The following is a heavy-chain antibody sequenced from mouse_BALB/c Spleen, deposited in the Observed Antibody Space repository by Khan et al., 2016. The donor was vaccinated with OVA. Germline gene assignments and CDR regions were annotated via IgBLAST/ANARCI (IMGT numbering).Heavy chain of an antibody. J-gene: IGHJ4*01. CDR2: INTYTGEP. CDR3: ARGGYYDAMDY. V-gene: IGHV9-3-1*01. D-gene: IGHD2-2*01. CDR1: GYTFTNYG. Sequence: QIQLVQSGPELKKPGETVKISCKASGYTFTNYGMNWVKQAPGKGLQWMGWINTYTGEPTYADDLKGRFVFSLETSANTAYLQINNLRNEDSATXFCARGGYYDAMDYWGQGTSVTVSS.